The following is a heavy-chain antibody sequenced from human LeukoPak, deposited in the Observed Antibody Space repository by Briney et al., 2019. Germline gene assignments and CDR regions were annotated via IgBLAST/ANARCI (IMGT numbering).Heavy chain of an antibody. CDR3: TRTLRFFDWLPYIDS. V-gene: IGHV3-49*03. D-gene: IGHD3-9*01. CDR1: GFTFGDHG. J-gene: IGHJ4*02. CDR2: IRSKAYGGTS. Sequence: GGSLRLSCTTSGFTFGDHGMSWFRQAPGKGLEWVGFIRSKAYGGTSDYAASVKGRFTISRDDSKSIAYLQMNSLKTEDTAVYYCTRTLRFFDWLPYIDSWGQGTLVTVSS.